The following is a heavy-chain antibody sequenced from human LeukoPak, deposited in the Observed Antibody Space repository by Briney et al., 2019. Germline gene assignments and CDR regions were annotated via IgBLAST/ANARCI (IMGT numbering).Heavy chain of an antibody. J-gene: IGHJ4*02. V-gene: IGHV3-23*01. CDR3: AKDYRLQYAFDY. D-gene: IGHD4-11*01. CDR1: GFTFSSYA. CDR2: ISGSGGST. Sequence: GGSLRLSCAASGFTFSSYAMSWVRQAPGKGLEWVSAISGSGGSTYYADSVRGRFTISRDNSKNTLYLQMNSLRAEDAAVYYCAKDYRLQYAFDYWGQGTLVTVSS.